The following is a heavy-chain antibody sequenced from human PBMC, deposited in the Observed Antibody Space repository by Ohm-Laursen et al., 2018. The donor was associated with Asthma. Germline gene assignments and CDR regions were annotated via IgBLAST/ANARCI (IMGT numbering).Heavy chain of an antibody. CDR1: GYIFANYG. V-gene: IGHV1-69*13. Sequence: SVKVSCKASGYIFANYGISWVRQAPGQGLEWMGGIIPIFGTANYAQKFQGRVTITADESTSTAYMELSSLRSEDTAVYYCARLGIAAAEEYGMDVWGQGTTVTVSS. J-gene: IGHJ6*02. CDR2: IIPIFGTA. D-gene: IGHD6-13*01. CDR3: ARLGIAAAEEYGMDV.